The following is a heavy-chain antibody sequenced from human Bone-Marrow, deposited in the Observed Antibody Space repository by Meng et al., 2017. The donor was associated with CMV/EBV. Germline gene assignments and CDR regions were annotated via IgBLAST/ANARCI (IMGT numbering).Heavy chain of an antibody. D-gene: IGHD3-10*01. V-gene: IGHV4-4*02. CDR1: GGSIRSSTW. Sequence: CAVSGGSIRSSTWWSWVRQPPGKGLEWIGEIYHSGSTNYNPSLKSRVTISVDKSKNQFSLKLSSVTAADTAVYYCARESMVPAYYFDYWGQGTLVTVSS. J-gene: IGHJ4*02. CDR3: ARESMVPAYYFDY. CDR2: IYHSGST.